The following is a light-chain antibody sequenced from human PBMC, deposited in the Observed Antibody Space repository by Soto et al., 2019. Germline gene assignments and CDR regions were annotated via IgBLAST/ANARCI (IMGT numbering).Light chain of an antibody. J-gene: IGLJ2*01. Sequence: QSAPTQPASVSGSPGQSITIYCTGTSSDVGGYKYVSWYQQHPGKAPKLMIYEVSNRPSGVSNRFSVSKSGNTASLTISGLQAEDEADYYCSSYTSINTVLFGGGTKLTFL. CDR2: EVS. CDR3: SSYTSINTVL. CDR1: SSDVGGYKY. V-gene: IGLV2-14*01.